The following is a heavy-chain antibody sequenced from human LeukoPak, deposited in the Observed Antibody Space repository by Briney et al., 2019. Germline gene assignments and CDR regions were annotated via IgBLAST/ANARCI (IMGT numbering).Heavy chain of an antibody. CDR2: IIPILGIA. J-gene: IGHJ4*02. D-gene: IGHD4-23*01. V-gene: IGHV1-69*02. CDR1: GGTFSSYT. Sequence: GASVKVSCKASGGTFSSYTISWVRQAPGQGLEWMGRIIPILGIANYAQKFQGRVTITADKSTSTAYMELSSLRSEDTAVYYWALLHDYGGNSFDYWGQGTLVTVSS. CDR3: ALLHDYGGNSFDY.